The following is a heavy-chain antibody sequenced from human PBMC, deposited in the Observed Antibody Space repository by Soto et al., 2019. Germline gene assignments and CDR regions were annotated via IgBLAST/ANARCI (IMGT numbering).Heavy chain of an antibody. CDR2: ISSSSSYI. V-gene: IGHV3-21*01. Sequence: PGGSLRLSCAASGXTFSSYGMNWVRQAPGKGLEWVSSISSSSSYIYYADSVKGRFTVSRDNAKNSLSLQVNSLRAEDTAVYYCARDRGSFGSDYYYGMDVWGQGTTVTVSS. D-gene: IGHD3-10*01. CDR1: GXTFSSYG. CDR3: ARDRGSFGSDYYYGMDV. J-gene: IGHJ6*02.